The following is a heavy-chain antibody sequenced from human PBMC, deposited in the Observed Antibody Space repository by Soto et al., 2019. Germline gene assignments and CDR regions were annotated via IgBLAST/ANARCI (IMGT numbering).Heavy chain of an antibody. CDR3: ARERTVRGVIINYGMDV. V-gene: IGHV1-69*04. CDR1: GGTFSSYT. CDR2: FIPILRIT. J-gene: IGHJ6*02. Sequence: AAVKGYCKAAGGTFSSYTISWVRQTTEQGFESMARFIPILRITNYQQKFQGRVTITADKSTSKAYMELSSLRSEDTAVYFCARERTVRGVIINYGMDVWGQGTTVTVSS. D-gene: IGHD3-10*01.